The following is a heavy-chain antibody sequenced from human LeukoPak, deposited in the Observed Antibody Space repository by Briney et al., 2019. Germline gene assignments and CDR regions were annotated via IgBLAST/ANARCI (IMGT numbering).Heavy chain of an antibody. Sequence: ASVKVSCKASGYTFTSYGISWVRQAPGQGLEWMGWINPNSGGTNYAQKFQGRVTMTRDTSINTAYMDLNWLTSDDTAVYYCMRDHRTTKNAFDIWGQGTMVTVSS. CDR3: MRDHRTTKNAFDI. V-gene: IGHV1-2*02. J-gene: IGHJ3*02. CDR2: INPNSGGT. D-gene: IGHD4-11*01. CDR1: GYTFTSYG.